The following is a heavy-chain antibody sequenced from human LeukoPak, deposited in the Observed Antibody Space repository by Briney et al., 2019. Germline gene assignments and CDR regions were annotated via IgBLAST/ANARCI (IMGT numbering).Heavy chain of an antibody. CDR2: IKQDGSEK. CDR1: GFTFSNYA. CDR3: AREGSSGSYNDY. J-gene: IGHJ4*02. Sequence: GGSLRLSCAASGFTFSNYAMMWLRQAPGKGLEWVANIKQDGSEKYYVDSVKGRFTISRDNAKNSLYLQMNSLRAEDTAVYYCAREGSSGSYNDYWGQGTLVTVSS. D-gene: IGHD1-26*01. V-gene: IGHV3-7*01.